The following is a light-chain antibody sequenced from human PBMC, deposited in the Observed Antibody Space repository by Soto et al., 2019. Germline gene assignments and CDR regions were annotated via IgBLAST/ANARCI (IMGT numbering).Light chain of an antibody. Sequence: DIQMTQSPSTLSASVGDRVTITCRASQSISSWLAWYQQKPGKAPKLLIYDASSLESGVPSRFSGSGSGTDFTLIISSLQSEDFATYYCQQYFSYPYTFGQGTKVDIK. CDR3: QQYFSYPYT. CDR1: QSISSW. J-gene: IGKJ2*01. V-gene: IGKV1-5*01. CDR2: DAS.